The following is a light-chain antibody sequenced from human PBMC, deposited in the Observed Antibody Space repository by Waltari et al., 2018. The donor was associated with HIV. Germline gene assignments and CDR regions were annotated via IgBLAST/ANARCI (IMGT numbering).Light chain of an antibody. J-gene: IGLJ1*01. CDR1: SSHIGSNY. V-gene: IGLV1-47*01. Sequence: QSVLTQPPSASGTPGQRVTISCSGSSSHIGSNYGYWYQQLPGTAHKLLIYRNNQRPSGVPDRFSGSKSGTSASLAISGLRSEDEADYYCAAWDDSLSGYVFGTGTKVTVL. CDR2: RNN. CDR3: AAWDDSLSGYV.